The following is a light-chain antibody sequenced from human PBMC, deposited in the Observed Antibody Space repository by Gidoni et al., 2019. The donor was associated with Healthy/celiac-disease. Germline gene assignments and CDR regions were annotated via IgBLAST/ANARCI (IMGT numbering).Light chain of an antibody. Sequence: DIQMPQYPSSLSASVGDRVTITCRASQSISSYLNWYQQKPGKAPKLLIYAASSLQSGVPSRFSGSGSGTDFTLTFSSLQPEDFATYYFQQSYSTPPTFXQXTKVEIK. V-gene: IGKV1-39*01. CDR3: QQSYSTPPT. J-gene: IGKJ1*01. CDR2: AAS. CDR1: QSISSY.